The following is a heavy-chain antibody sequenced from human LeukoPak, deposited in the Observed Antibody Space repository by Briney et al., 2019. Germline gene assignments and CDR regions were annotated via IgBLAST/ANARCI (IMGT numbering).Heavy chain of an antibody. J-gene: IGHJ4*02. CDR1: GFIFSSYA. D-gene: IGHD1-26*01. CDR3: ARGLVWWQVRSFDY. Sequence: GGSLRLSCAASGFIFSSYAMNWVRQAPGKGLEWVSAINDGGGRTYYADSVKGRFTISRDNSKNTLYLQMNSLRAEDTALYFCARGLVWWQVRSFDYWGQGTLVTVSS. CDR2: INDGGGRT. V-gene: IGHV3-23*01.